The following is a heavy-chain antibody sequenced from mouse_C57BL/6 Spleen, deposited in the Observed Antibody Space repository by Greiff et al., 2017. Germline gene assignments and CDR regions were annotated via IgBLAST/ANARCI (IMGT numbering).Heavy chain of an antibody. J-gene: IGHJ3*01. CDR2: IDPSDSYT. V-gene: IGHV1-69*01. CDR1: GYTFTSYW. CDR3: ARVAIYYGNYSFAY. Sequence: QVQLQQSGAELVMPGASVKLSCKASGYTFTSYWMHWVKQRPGQGLEWIGEIDPSDSYTNYNQKFKGKSTLTVDKSSSTAYMQLSSLTSEDSAVYYCARVAIYYGNYSFAYWGQGTLVTVSA. D-gene: IGHD2-1*01.